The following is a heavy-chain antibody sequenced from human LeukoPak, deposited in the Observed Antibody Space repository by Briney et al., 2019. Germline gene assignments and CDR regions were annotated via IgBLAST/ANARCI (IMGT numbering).Heavy chain of an antibody. CDR3: ATQLRYFDY. Sequence: GGSLRLSCAASGFTFSSCAMSWVRQAPGKGLEWVSGISGSGANTFYADSVKGRFTISRDNSKNTLYLQMNSLRAEDTAVYYCATQLRYFDYWGQGTLVTVSS. D-gene: IGHD3-9*01. CDR1: GFTFSSCA. CDR2: ISGSGANT. J-gene: IGHJ4*02. V-gene: IGHV3-23*01.